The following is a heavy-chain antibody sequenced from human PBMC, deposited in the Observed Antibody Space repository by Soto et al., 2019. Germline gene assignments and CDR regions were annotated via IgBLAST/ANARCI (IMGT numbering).Heavy chain of an antibody. CDR3: ALTPDFWSGQFDY. CDR1: GFTFDDYA. Sequence: PGGSLRLSCAASGFTFDDYAMHWVRQAPGKGLEWVSGISWNSGSIGYADSVKGRFTISRDNAKNSLYLQMNSLRAEDTALYYCALTPDFWSGQFDYWGQGTLVTVSS. CDR2: ISWNSGSI. V-gene: IGHV3-9*01. J-gene: IGHJ4*02. D-gene: IGHD3-3*01.